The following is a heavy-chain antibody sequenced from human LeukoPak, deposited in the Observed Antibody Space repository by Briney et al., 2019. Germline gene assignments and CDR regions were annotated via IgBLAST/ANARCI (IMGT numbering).Heavy chain of an antibody. Sequence: GRSLRLSCVASGFTFSSYGMHWVRQAPGKGLEWVAVIWYDGSNKYYADSVKGRFTISRDNSKNTLYLQMNSLRAEDTAVYYCAKWGTYYDFWSGPPFDPWGQGTLVTVSS. D-gene: IGHD3-3*01. CDR1: GFTFSSYG. CDR2: IWYDGSNK. J-gene: IGHJ5*02. CDR3: AKWGTYYDFWSGPPFDP. V-gene: IGHV3-33*06.